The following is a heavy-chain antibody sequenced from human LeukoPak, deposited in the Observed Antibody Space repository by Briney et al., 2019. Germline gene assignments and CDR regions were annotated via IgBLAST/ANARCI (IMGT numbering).Heavy chain of an antibody. Sequence: ASVKVSCKASGYTFTGYYLRWVRQAPGQGLEWMGWINPNSGGTHYVQKFQGRVTMTRDTSISTAYMELSRLTSDDTAVYYCARDGGPSGSPEYYFDYWGQGTLVTVSS. J-gene: IGHJ4*02. D-gene: IGHD3-3*01. CDR3: ARDGGPSGSPEYYFDY. CDR2: INPNSGGT. CDR1: GYTFTGYY. V-gene: IGHV1-2*02.